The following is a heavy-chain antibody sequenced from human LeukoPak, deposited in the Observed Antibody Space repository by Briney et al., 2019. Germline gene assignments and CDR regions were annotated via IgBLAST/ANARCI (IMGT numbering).Heavy chain of an antibody. CDR1: GFTFSSYA. CDR2: ISGSGGGT. J-gene: IGHJ4*02. D-gene: IGHD1-20*01. Sequence: GGSLRLSCAASGFTFSSYAMSWVRQAPGKGPEWVSTISGSGGGTYYADSVKARFTISRDNSKNTLYLQMNSLRAEDTAVYSCAKTHNWNFDYWGQGTLVTVSS. V-gene: IGHV3-23*01. CDR3: AKTHNWNFDY.